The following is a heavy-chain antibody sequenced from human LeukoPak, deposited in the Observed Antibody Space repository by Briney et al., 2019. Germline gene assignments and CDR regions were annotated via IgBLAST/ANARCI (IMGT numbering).Heavy chain of an antibody. CDR2: INPNSGGT. CDR3: ARDEVVVAATSPAFDI. CDR1: GYTFSDYY. Sequence: ASVKVSCKTSGYTFSDYYIHWIRQAPGQGLEWMGWINPNSGGTNYAQKFQGRVTMTRDTSISTAYMELSRLRSDDTAVYYCARDEVVVAATSPAFDIWGQGTMVTVSS. D-gene: IGHD2-15*01. J-gene: IGHJ3*02. V-gene: IGHV1-2*02.